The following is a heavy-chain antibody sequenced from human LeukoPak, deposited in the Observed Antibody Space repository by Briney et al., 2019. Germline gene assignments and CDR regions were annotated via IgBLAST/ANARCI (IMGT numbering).Heavy chain of an antibody. Sequence: GGSLRLSCAASGFTFSGFWMHWVRQAPGKGLVWVSCISFDGSDATYADSVKGRFTISRDNAKNTLHLQMDSLTVEDTAVYYCARDETPGGTSYWGQGTLVTVSS. CDR2: ISFDGSDA. D-gene: IGHD2-2*01. J-gene: IGHJ4*02. V-gene: IGHV3-74*01. CDR3: ARDETPGGTSY. CDR1: GFTFSGFW.